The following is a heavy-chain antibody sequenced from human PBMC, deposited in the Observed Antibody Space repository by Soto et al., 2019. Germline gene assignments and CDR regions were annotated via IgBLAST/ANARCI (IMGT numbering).Heavy chain of an antibody. CDR3: ARASPVVTDV. Sequence: QVQLQESGPGLVKPSQTLSLTCTVSGGSISSGDYYWSWIRQPPGKGLEWIGDIYYSGSTYYNPSLKGGVTISVVTSTNQFSLKLSSVTAADTAVYYCARASPVVTDVWGQGTTVTVSS. J-gene: IGHJ6*02. V-gene: IGHV4-30-4*01. CDR1: GGSISSGDYY. D-gene: IGHD5-18*01. CDR2: IYYSGST.